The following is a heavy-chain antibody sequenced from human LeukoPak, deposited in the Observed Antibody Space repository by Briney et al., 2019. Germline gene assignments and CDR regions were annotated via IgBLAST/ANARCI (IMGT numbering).Heavy chain of an antibody. J-gene: IGHJ6*03. CDR2: IYTSGST. CDR1: GGSISSYY. V-gene: IGHV4-4*07. Sequence: SETLSLTCTVSGGSISSYYWSWIRQPAGKGLEWIGRIYTSGSTNYNPSLKSRVTMSVDTSKNQFSLKLSSVTAADTAVYYCARSPMVRGVIITVGPYYYYMDVWGKGTTVTVSS. CDR3: ARSPMVRGVIITVGPYYYYMDV. D-gene: IGHD3-10*01.